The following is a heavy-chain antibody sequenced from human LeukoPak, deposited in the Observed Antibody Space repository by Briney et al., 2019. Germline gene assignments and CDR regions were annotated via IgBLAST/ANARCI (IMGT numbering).Heavy chain of an antibody. Sequence: GGSLRLSCAASGFNFNNYGIHWVRQAPGKGLEWVAVIWFDGSEKFYVDSVQGRFTISRDNSNSTVYLQMSSLRAEDTTIYYCAKVGEFETFSGNSDLYFELWGRGTLVTVSS. CDR1: GFNFNNYG. D-gene: IGHD4-23*01. V-gene: IGHV3-33*06. CDR3: AKVGEFETFSGNSDLYFEL. CDR2: IWFDGSEK. J-gene: IGHJ2*01.